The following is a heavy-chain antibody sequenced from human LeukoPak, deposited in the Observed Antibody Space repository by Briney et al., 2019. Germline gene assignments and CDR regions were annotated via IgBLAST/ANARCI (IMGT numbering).Heavy chain of an antibody. Sequence: PSETLSLTCTVSGGSVSSGSYYWSWIRQPPGTGLEWIGYIYYSGSTNYNPTLKSRVTISVDTSKNQFSLKLSSMTAADTAVYYCASPYSSSWYSPYYYYGMDVWGKGTTVTVSS. J-gene: IGHJ6*04. CDR1: GGSVSSGSYY. D-gene: IGHD6-13*01. V-gene: IGHV4-61*01. CDR2: IYYSGST. CDR3: ASPYSSSWYSPYYYYGMDV.